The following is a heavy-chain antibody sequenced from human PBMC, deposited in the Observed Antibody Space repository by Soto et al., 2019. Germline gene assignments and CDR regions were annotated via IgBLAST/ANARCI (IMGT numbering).Heavy chain of an antibody. Sequence: SETLCLTCTVSGGSMSSYFWSWIRQPPGKGLEWIGYSYYSGSTNYNPSLKSRVTISVDTSKNQVSLKLRSVTAADTAVYYCARADRKWLDPWGQGTLVTVSS. CDR2: SYYSGST. CDR1: GGSMSSYF. CDR3: ARADRKWLDP. J-gene: IGHJ5*02. V-gene: IGHV4-59*01.